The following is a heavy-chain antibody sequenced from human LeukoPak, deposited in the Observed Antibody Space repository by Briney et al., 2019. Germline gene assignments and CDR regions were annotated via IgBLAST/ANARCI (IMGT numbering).Heavy chain of an antibody. CDR2: FDYNGRT. V-gene: IGHV4-61*01. CDR1: GGSVSSGTYF. CDR3: ARGIGWLTDH. J-gene: IGHJ4*02. D-gene: IGHD6-19*01. Sequence: SETLSLTCTVSGGSVSSGTYFLNWIRQPPGEGLEWIGYFDYNGRTNYSPSLKSRVTISIDTSKNQFSLKVRSVTAADTAVYYCARGIGWLTDHWGQGTLVTVSS.